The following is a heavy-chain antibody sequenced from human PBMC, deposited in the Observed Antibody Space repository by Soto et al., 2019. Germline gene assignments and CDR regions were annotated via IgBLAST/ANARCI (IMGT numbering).Heavy chain of an antibody. CDR3: ARDPHIVVVPYGMDV. CDR2: ISSSSSYI. J-gene: IGHJ6*02. Sequence: EVPLVESGGGLVKPGGSLRLSCAASGFTFSSYSMNWVRQAPGKGLEWVSSISSSSSYIYYADSVKGRFTISRDNAKNSLYLQMNSLRAEDTAVYYCARDPHIVVVPYGMDVWGQGTTVTVSS. V-gene: IGHV3-21*01. CDR1: GFTFSSYS. D-gene: IGHD2-2*01.